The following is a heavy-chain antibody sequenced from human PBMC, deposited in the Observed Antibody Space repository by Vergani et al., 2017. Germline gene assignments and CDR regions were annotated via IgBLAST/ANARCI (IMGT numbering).Heavy chain of an antibody. V-gene: IGHV4-59*01. D-gene: IGHD3-3*01. Sequence: QVQLQESGPGLVKPSETLSLTCTVSGGSISSYYWSWIRQPPGKGLEWIGYIYYSGSTNYNPSLKSRVTISVDTSKNQFSLKLSSVTAADTAVYYCARGVRPEGLLQYYFDYWGQGTLVTVSS. CDR2: IYYSGST. CDR3: ARGVRPEGLLQYYFDY. J-gene: IGHJ4*02. CDR1: GGSISSYY.